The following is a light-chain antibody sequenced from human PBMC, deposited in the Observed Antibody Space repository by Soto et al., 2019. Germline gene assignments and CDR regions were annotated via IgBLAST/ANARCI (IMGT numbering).Light chain of an antibody. CDR2: DNN. V-gene: IGLV1-51*01. J-gene: IGLJ2*01. CDR1: SSNIGYNY. Sequence: QSVLTQPPSVSAAPGKRVTISCSGSSSNIGYNYVSWYQLLPGTAPKPLIYDNNKRPSGIPDRFSGSKSGTSATLGITGLQTGYEADYYCGTWDSSLSALFGGGTKLTVL. CDR3: GTWDSSLSAL.